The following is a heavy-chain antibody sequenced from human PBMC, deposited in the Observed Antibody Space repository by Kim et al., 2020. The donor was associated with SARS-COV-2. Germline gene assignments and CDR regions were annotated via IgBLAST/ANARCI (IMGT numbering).Heavy chain of an antibody. Sequence: GGSLRLSCAASGFSFWLFLLLWSPPSPGNVLEWVAIIKEDGAEKVYVDSVKGRFTISRDNAKNSLYLQMNSLRGEDTAGYYCVRASRGLSTPHWGQGTLVPLSS. J-gene: IGHJ4*02. V-gene: IGHV3-7*01. CDR3: VRASRGLSTPH. CDR1: GFSFWLFL. D-gene: IGHD3-10*01. CDR2: IKEDGAEK.